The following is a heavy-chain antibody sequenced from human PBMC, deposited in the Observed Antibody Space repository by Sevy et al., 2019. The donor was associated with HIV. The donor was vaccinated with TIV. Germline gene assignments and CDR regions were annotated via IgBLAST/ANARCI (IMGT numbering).Heavy chain of an antibody. CDR1: GFTFNTHA. D-gene: IGHD3-22*01. CDR2: ISGPGLST. CDR3: AKALNPALESMIEVVLRTLKGFDV. V-gene: IGHV3-23*01. Sequence: GGSLRLSCAASGFTFNTHAMTWVRQAPGKGLEWVSVISGPGLSTYYADSVKGRFTISRDNSKNTLYLQMKSLRADDTATYYCAKALNPALESMIEVVLRTLKGFDVWGQRTMVTVSS. J-gene: IGHJ3*01.